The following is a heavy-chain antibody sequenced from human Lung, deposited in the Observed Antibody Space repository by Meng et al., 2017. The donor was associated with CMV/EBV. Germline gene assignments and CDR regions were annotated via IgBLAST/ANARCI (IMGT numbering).Heavy chain of an antibody. CDR3: ARGFLAAKSGLRSLTY. CDR1: GYTFTSYD. D-gene: IGHD2-15*01. Sequence: ASXXVSXKASGYTFTSYDINWVRQATGQGLEWMGWMNPNSGNTGYAQKFQGRVTMTRNTSMSTAYMELSSLRSEDTAVYYCARGFLAAKSGLRSLTYWGQGTXVTVSS. CDR2: MNPNSGNT. V-gene: IGHV1-8*01. J-gene: IGHJ4*02.